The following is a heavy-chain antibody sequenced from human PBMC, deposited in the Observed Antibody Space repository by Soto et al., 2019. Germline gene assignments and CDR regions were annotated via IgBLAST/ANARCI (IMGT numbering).Heavy chain of an antibody. CDR3: ALGAGSSSSWYGPFDY. CDR2: FSGSGEST. CDR1: GFIFRNYV. Sequence: EVQLLESGGGVIQPVGSLRLSCAASGFIFRNYVMSWVRQAPGKGLEWVSAFSGSGESTHYADSVKGRFTISRDNSKHTLYLQMNRLKAEDTAVYYCALGAGSSSSWYGPFDYWGQGTLVTVSS. V-gene: IGHV3-23*01. J-gene: IGHJ4*02. D-gene: IGHD6-13*01.